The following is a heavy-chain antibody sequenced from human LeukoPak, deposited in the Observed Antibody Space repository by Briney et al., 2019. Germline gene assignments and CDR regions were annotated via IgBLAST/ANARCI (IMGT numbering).Heavy chain of an antibody. D-gene: IGHD1-14*01. CDR2: IYPGDSDT. J-gene: IGHJ6*02. CDR1: GYSFTSYW. Sequence: GESLKISCKGSGYSFTSYWIGWVRQMPGKGLEWMGIIYPGDSDTRYSPSFQGQVTISADKSISTAYLQWSSLKASDTAMYYCGIPYGIEGPFLNYYYGMDVWGQGTTVTVSS. CDR3: GIPYGIEGPFLNYYYGMDV. V-gene: IGHV5-51*01.